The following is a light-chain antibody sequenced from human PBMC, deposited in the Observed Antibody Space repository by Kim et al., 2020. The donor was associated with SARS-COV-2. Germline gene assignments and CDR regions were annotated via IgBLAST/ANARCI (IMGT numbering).Light chain of an antibody. CDR3: QQYDNWPPWT. Sequence: ETGTLSCRASQRVTSNEAWYQQKPGGAPRLLLNGESTRGTGIPARRSSSSSGAAYTLTISSLQYEDYAVDYYQQYDNWPPWTFGQGTKVDIK. V-gene: IGKV3-15*01. CDR2: GES. CDR1: QRVTSN. J-gene: IGKJ1*01.